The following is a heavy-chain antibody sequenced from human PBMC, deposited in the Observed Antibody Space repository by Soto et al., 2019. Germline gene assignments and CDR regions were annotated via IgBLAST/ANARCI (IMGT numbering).Heavy chain of an antibody. V-gene: IGHV1-2*04. CDR3: ARDYFVDTAMANYHYYGMDV. J-gene: IGHJ6*02. Sequence: ASVKVSCKASGYTFTGYYMHWVRQAPGQGLEWMGWINPNSGGTNYAQKFQGWVTMTRDTSISTAYMELSRLRSDDTAVYYCARDYFVDTAMANYHYYGMDVWGQGTTVTVSS. CDR2: INPNSGGT. D-gene: IGHD5-18*01. CDR1: GYTFTGYY.